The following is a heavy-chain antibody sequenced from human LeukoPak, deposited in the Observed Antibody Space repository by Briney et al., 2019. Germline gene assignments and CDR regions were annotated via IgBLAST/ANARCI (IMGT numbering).Heavy chain of an antibody. CDR2: IYYSGST. Sequence: SETLSLTCTVSGGSISSSSYYWGWIRQPPGKGLEWIGSIYYSGSTYYNPSLKSRVTISVDTSKNQFSLELSSVTAADTAVYYCARSDGWYFDLWGRGTLVTVSS. V-gene: IGHV4-39*01. J-gene: IGHJ2*01. CDR3: ARSDGWYFDL. CDR1: GGSISSSSYY.